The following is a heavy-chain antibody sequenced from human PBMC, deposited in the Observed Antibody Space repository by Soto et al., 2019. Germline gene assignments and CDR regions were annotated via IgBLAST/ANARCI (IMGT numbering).Heavy chain of an antibody. CDR1: GFTFSTSG. CDR2: ISHDGSVT. D-gene: IGHD6-13*01. Sequence: QVQMVESGGGVVQPGTSLRLSCATSGFTFSTSGMHWVRQAPGKRLEWVAMISHDGSVTYYTDSVQGRFTISRDTPKNTQYLQMNSLRDEDTAIYYCAKDWGSSGWYNWFDPWGQGTRVTVS. V-gene: IGHV3-30*18. CDR3: AKDWGSSGWYNWFDP. J-gene: IGHJ5*02.